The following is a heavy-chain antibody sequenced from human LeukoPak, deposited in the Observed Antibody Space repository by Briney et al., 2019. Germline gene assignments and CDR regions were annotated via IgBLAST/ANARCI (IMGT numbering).Heavy chain of an antibody. CDR3: ARESRITMIVVVISNWFDP. J-gene: IGHJ5*02. V-gene: IGHV3-30*04. D-gene: IGHD3-22*01. Sequence: GGSLRLSCAASGFTFSSYAMHWVRQAPGKGLEWVAVISYDGSNKYYADSVKGRFTISRDNSKNTLYLQMNSLRAEDTAVYYCARESRITMIVVVISNWFDPWGQGTLVTVSS. CDR1: GFTFSSYA. CDR2: ISYDGSNK.